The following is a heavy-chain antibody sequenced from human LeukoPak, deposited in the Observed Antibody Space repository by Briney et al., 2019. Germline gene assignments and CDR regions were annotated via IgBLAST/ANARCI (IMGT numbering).Heavy chain of an antibody. V-gene: IGHV3-30*02. J-gene: IGHJ4*02. CDR2: IRYDGSNK. CDR1: GFTFSSYG. Sequence: PGGSLRLSCAASGFTFSSYGMHWVRQAPGKGLEWVAFIRYDGSNKYYADSVKGRFTISRDNSKNTLYLQMNSLRAEDTAVYYCAKVMSTVVVPAAIPIFDYWGQGTLVTVSS. D-gene: IGHD2-2*02. CDR3: AKVMSTVVVPAAIPIFDY.